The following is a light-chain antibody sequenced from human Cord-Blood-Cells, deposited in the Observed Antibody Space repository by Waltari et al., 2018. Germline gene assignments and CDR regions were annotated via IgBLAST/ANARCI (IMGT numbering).Light chain of an antibody. CDR3: QQRSNWPPMT. V-gene: IGKV3-11*01. J-gene: IGKJ5*01. CDR1: QSVSSY. CDR2: DAS. Sequence: IVLTQSPATLSLSPGQRATLPCRASQSVSSYLACYQQKPGHAPRLLIYDASSRATGIPARFSGSGSWTDFTLTISSLEPEDFAVYDCQQRSNWPPMTFGQGTRLEIK.